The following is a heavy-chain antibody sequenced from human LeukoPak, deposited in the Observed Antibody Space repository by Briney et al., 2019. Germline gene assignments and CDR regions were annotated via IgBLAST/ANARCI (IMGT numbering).Heavy chain of an antibody. Sequence: GGSLRLSCAASGFTFSSYGMHWVRQGPGKGLEWVAVISYDGTNEKYADSVKGRFTISRDNSKNTLYLHMNSLRAEDTALYYCAKEADTAIVNWGQGTLVTVSS. V-gene: IGHV3-30*18. J-gene: IGHJ4*02. CDR3: AKEADTAIVN. CDR2: ISYDGTNE. D-gene: IGHD5-18*01. CDR1: GFTFSSYG.